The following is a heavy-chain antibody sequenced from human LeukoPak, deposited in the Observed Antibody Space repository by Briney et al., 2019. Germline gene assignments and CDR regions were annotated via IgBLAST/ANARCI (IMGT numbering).Heavy chain of an antibody. CDR2: ISWNSGSI. V-gene: IGHV3-9*01. CDR3: ARTAIKQAGLLWFGETNAFDI. D-gene: IGHD3-10*01. Sequence: GGSLRLSCAASGFTFDDYAMHWVRQAPGKGLEWVSGISWNSGSIGYADSVKGRFTISRDNAKNSLYLQMNSLRAEDTAVYYCARTAIKQAGLLWFGETNAFDIWGQGTMVTVSS. CDR1: GFTFDDYA. J-gene: IGHJ3*02.